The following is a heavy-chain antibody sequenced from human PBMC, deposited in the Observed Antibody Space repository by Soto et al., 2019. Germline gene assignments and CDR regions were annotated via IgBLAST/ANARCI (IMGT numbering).Heavy chain of an antibody. D-gene: IGHD3-16*01. CDR2: ISAYNGNT. V-gene: IGHV1-18*01. CDR3: ARGGTPIDH. Sequence: QVQLVQSGAEVKKPGASVKVSCKASGYTFTNFGISWVRQAPGQGLEWMGWISAYNGNTNYAQNFQGRVTMTTDTATSTAYMELRRLGHDDTAAYYCARGGTPIDHWGQGTLATVPS. CDR1: GYTFTNFG. J-gene: IGHJ4*02.